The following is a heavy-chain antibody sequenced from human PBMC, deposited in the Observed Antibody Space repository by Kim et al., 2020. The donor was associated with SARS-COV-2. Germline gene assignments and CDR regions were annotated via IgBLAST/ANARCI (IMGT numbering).Heavy chain of an antibody. V-gene: IGHV4-34*01. Sequence: SETLSLTCAVYGGSFSGYYWSWIRQPPGKGLEWIGEINHSGSTNYNPSLKSRVTISVDTSKNQFSLKLSSVTAADTAVYYCAREIAGYDILTGYSSRLASNRLEYWGQGTQVTVSS. CDR1: GGSFSGYY. D-gene: IGHD3-9*01. CDR2: INHSGST. J-gene: IGHJ4*02. CDR3: AREIAGYDILTGYSSRLASNRLEY.